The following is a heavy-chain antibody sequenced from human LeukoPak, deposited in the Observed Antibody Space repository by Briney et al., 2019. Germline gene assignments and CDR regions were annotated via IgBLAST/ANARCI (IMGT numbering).Heavy chain of an antibody. CDR1: GGTFSSYV. D-gene: IGHD1-7*01. Sequence: SVKVSCKASGGTFSSYVISWVRQAAGQGREWMGGIIPIFGTANYAQKFQGRVTITADESTSTAYMELSSLRSEDTAAYYCASAVGYDGTTYYWGQGTLVTVSS. CDR2: IIPIFGTA. V-gene: IGHV1-69*13. J-gene: IGHJ4*02. CDR3: ASAVGYDGTTYY.